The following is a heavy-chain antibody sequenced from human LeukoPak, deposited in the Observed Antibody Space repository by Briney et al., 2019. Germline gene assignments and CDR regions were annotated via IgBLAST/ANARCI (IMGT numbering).Heavy chain of an antibody. V-gene: IGHV4-39*07. CDR3: ARLPLYVVPATNFDY. CDR1: GGSISSSSYY. J-gene: IGHJ4*02. CDR2: INYRATT. D-gene: IGHD2-2*01. Sequence: SETLSLTCTVSGGSISSSSYYWGWIRQPPGKGLEWIGSINYRATTYYYPSLKSRVTISVDTSKNQFSLKLSSVTAADTAVYYCARLPLYVVPATNFDYWGQGTLVTVSS.